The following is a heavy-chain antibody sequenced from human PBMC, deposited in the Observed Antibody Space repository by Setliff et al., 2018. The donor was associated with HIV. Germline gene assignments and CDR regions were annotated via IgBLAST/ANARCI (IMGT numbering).Heavy chain of an antibody. CDR2: ISASGNT. J-gene: IGHJ4*02. CDR3: ARRKSGSSYRFFNY. V-gene: IGHV4-61*09. Sequence: SETLSLTCTVSGPPIAIGSYYWTWIRQPAGRGLEWIGHISASGNTKYSPTLQRRVTLSVNPSNNQFSLNLTSVTAADAAVYYCARRKSGSSYRFFNYWGLGSLVTVSS. D-gene: IGHD3-16*02. CDR1: GPPIAIGSYY.